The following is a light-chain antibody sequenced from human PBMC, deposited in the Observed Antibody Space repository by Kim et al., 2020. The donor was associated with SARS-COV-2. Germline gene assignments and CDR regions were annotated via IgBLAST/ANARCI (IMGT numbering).Light chain of an antibody. J-gene: IGLJ1*01. CDR1: SSDVGGFDY. CDR3: SSYTSHSTFV. V-gene: IGLV2-14*04. Sequence: GQSITISCTGTSSDVGGFDYVSWYQQHPGKAPKVIIYDVSKRPSGVSNRFSGSKSGNTASLTISGLQAEDEADYYCSSYTSHSTFVFGTGTKVTVL. CDR2: DVS.